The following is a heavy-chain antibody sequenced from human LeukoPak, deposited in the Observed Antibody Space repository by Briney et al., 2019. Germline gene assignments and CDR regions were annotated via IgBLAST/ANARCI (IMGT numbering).Heavy chain of an antibody. CDR1: GFTFSSYS. CDR3: ARDRITMARGGFDI. CDR2: ISSSSSTT. J-gene: IGHJ3*02. Sequence: GGSLRLSCAASGFTFSSYSMNWVRQAPGKGLEWVSYISSSSSTTYYADSVKGRFTISRDNAKNSLYLQMNSLRAEDTAVYYCARDRITMARGGFDIWGQGTMVTVSS. D-gene: IGHD3-3*01. V-gene: IGHV3-48*01.